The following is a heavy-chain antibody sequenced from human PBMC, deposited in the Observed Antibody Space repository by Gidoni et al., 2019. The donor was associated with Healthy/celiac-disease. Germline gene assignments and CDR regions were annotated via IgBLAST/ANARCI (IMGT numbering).Heavy chain of an antibody. Sequence: EVQLVESGGGLVQPGRSLRLSCADSGFTSDDSAMHWVRHTPGKGLEWVSGISWNSGSIGYADSVNGRFTISRDNAKNSLYLQMNSLRAEDTALYYCAKGQSVLWFGELDGFDPWGQGTLVTVSS. CDR2: ISWNSGSI. J-gene: IGHJ5*02. D-gene: IGHD3-10*01. CDR3: AKGQSVLWFGELDGFDP. V-gene: IGHV3-9*02. CDR1: GFTSDDSA.